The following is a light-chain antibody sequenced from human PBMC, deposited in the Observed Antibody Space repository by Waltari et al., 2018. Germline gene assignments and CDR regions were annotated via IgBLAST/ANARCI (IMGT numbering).Light chain of an antibody. CDR1: QCVSSY. V-gene: IGKV3-11*01. CDR2: DAS. Sequence: SCRASQCVSSYLAWYQQKSGQAPRLPIYDASNRVTGIPARFSGGGSGTDFTLTISSLEPEDFAVYYCQQRSDWLLTFGGGTKVEIK. J-gene: IGKJ4*01. CDR3: QQRSDWLLT.